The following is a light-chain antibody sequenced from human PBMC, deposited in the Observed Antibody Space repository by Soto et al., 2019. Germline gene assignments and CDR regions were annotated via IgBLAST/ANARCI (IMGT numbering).Light chain of an antibody. CDR3: CSYAGSSVL. V-gene: IGLV2-23*02. CDR1: SSDVGYYNL. CDR2: EVR. J-gene: IGLJ2*01. Sequence: QSALTQPASVSGSPGQSITISCTGTSSDVGYYNLVSWYRQHPGKAPKLMIYEVRKRPSGVSNRFSGSKSGNTASLTISGLQADDEADYYCCSYAGSSVLFGGRTQLTVL.